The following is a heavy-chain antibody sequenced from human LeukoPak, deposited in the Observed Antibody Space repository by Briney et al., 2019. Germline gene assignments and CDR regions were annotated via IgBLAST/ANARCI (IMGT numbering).Heavy chain of an antibody. CDR3: VHGSGGLWDY. J-gene: IGHJ4*02. V-gene: IGHV1-24*01. D-gene: IGHD3-10*01. CDR2: FDPEDGET. CDR1: GYTLTELS. Sequence: ASVKVSCKVSGYTLTELSMHWVRQAPGKGLEWTGGFDPEDGETIYAQKFQGRVTMTEDTSTDTAYMELSSLRSEDTAVYYCVHGSGGLWDYWGQGTLVTVSS.